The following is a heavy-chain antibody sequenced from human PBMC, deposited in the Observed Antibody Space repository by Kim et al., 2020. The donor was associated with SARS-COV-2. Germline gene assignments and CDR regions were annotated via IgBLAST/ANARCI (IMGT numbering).Heavy chain of an antibody. D-gene: IGHD3-3*01. CDR3: ARTIFGVVTRIFDI. V-gene: IGHV4-39*01. Sequence: SETLSLTCTVSGGSISSSSYYWGWIRQPPGKGLEWIGSIYYSGSTYYNPSLKSRVTISVDTSKNQFSLKLSSVTAADTAVYYCARTIFGVVTRIFDIWGQGTMVTVSS. CDR2: IYYSGST. J-gene: IGHJ3*02. CDR1: GGSISSSSYY.